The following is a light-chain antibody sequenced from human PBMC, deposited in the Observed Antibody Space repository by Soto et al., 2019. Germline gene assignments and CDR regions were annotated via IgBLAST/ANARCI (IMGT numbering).Light chain of an antibody. J-gene: IGKJ5*01. CDR1: QSIRRC. CDR3: QPYDSLLIS. Sequence: IQMTHSPPSLSSSVGDRVTITCRASQSIRRCLIWYQQKPGKAPKLLIYDASDLETGVPSRFSGRASGTGFTFTISCLHPEDFATYYCQPYDSLLISFREGTRLAIK. CDR2: DAS. V-gene: IGKV1-33*01.